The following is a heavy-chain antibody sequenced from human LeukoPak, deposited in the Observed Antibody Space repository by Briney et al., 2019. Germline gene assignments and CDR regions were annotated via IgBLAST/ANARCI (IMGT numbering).Heavy chain of an antibody. D-gene: IGHD2-2*02. CDR3: ARDRYCSGTSCYKGVYYYMDV. CDR2: ISAYNGNT. CDR1: GYTFTSYG. J-gene: IGHJ6*03. Sequence: ASVKVSCKASGYTFTSYGISWVRQAPGQGLEWMGWISAYNGNTNYAQKLQGRVTMTTDTSTSTAYMELRSLRSDDTAVYYCARDRYCSGTSCYKGVYYYMDVWGKGTTVTVSS. V-gene: IGHV1-18*01.